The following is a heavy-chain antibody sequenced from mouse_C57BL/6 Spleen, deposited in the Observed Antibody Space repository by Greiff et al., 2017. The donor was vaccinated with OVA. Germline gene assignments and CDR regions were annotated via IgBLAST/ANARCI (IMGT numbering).Heavy chain of an antibody. D-gene: IGHD1-1*01. Sequence: VQRVESGPELVKPGASVKISCKASGYTFTDYYINWVKQRPGQGLEWIGWIFPGSGSTYYNEKFKGKATLTVDKSSSTAYMLLGSLTSEDSAVYFCARAGYYGTVYAMDYWGQGTSVTVSS. CDR2: IFPGSGST. J-gene: IGHJ4*01. V-gene: IGHV1-75*01. CDR1: GYTFTDYY. CDR3: ARAGYYGTVYAMDY.